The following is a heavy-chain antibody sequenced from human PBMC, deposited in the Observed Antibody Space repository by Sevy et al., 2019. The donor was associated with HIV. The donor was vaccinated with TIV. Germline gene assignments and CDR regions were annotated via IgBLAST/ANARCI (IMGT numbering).Heavy chain of an antibody. CDR3: TRGEVQLWPSGFDY. Sequence: SETLSLTCTVSGDSISSYYWSWIRRPAGKGLEWIGRPYTSGRTNYNPSLKSRVTMSVDTSKNQFSLKLRSVTAADTAVYFCTRGEVQLWPSGFDYWGQGTLVTVSS. J-gene: IGHJ4*02. CDR2: PYTSGRT. D-gene: IGHD1-1*01. CDR1: GDSISSYY. V-gene: IGHV4-4*07.